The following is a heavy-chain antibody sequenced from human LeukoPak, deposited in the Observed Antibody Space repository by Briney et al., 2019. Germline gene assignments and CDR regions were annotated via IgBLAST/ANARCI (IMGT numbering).Heavy chain of an antibody. CDR2: TGST. Sequence: TGSTSYSPSLKSRVTISADTSQNQFSLKLSSVTAADTALYYCARASYYYGSSLDYWGQGTLVTVSS. CDR3: ARASYYYGSSLDY. V-gene: IGHV4-59*01. D-gene: IGHD3-10*01. J-gene: IGHJ4*02.